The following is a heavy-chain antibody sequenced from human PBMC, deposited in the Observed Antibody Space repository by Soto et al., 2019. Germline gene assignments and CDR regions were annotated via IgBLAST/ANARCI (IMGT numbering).Heavy chain of an antibody. CDR1: GVSISSSNSY. V-gene: IGHV4-39*01. CDR2: IYYSGSS. J-gene: IGHJ4*02. D-gene: IGHD6-19*01. CDR3: AGRVAGTYYFDY. Sequence: QLQLQESGPGLVKPSETLSLTCTVSGVSISSSNSYWGWIRQPPGKGLEWIGSIYYSGSSSYNPSLKSRVTISVDTSKNQFSLKLSSVTAADTAVYYCAGRVAGTYYFDYWGQGTLVTVSS.